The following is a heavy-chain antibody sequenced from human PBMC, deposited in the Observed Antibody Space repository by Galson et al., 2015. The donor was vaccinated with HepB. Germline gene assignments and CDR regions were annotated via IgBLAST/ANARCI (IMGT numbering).Heavy chain of an antibody. D-gene: IGHD3-16*01. J-gene: IGHJ5*02. Sequence: SLRLSCAASGFTFNTYGMHWVRQAPGKGLEWLAVISYDGTDTYYADSVKGRFTVSRDNSRNALYLQMSSLRADDSAVYYCAKGRITVVSASPNCFDPWGQETLVIVSS. CDR2: ISYDGTDT. V-gene: IGHV3-30*18. CDR1: GFTFNTYG. CDR3: AKGRITVVSASPNCFDP.